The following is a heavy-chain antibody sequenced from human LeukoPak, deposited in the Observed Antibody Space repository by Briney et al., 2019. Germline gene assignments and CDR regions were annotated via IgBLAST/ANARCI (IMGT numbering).Heavy chain of an antibody. Sequence: PGGSLRLSCAASAFDFSSHAMTWVRQAPGKGLEWVSAISISGSKRYYADSVKGRFTISRDNSKNTLYLQMDSLRAEDTAVYYCANEIRPNDYWGQGTLVTVSS. CDR2: ISISGSKR. CDR3: ANEIRPNDY. CDR1: AFDFSSHA. D-gene: IGHD3-10*01. J-gene: IGHJ4*02. V-gene: IGHV3-23*01.